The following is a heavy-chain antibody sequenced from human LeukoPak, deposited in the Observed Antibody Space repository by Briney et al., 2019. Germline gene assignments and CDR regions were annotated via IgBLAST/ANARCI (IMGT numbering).Heavy chain of an antibody. Sequence: GGSLRLSCTASGFTFGDYAMSWVRQAPGKGLEWVGFIRSKAYGGTTEYAASVKGRFTISRDDSKSIAYLQMNSLKTEDTAVYYCARDLTTVTHWGQGTLVTVSS. CDR3: ARDLTTVTH. J-gene: IGHJ4*02. CDR1: GFTFGDYA. CDR2: IRSKAYGGTT. V-gene: IGHV3-49*04. D-gene: IGHD4-17*01.